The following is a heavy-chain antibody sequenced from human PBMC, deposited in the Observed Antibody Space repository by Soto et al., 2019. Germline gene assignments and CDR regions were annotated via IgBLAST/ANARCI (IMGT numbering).Heavy chain of an antibody. Sequence: PGESLKISCKGSGYSFTSYWIGWVRQMPGKGLEWMGIIYPGDSNTRYSPSLQGQVTISVDKSISTAYLQWSSLKATDTAMYYCARVGGGLIYYYYGMDVWGQGTTVTVSS. D-gene: IGHD1-26*01. J-gene: IGHJ6*02. V-gene: IGHV5-51*01. CDR1: GYSFTSYW. CDR2: IYPGDSNT. CDR3: ARVGGGLIYYYYGMDV.